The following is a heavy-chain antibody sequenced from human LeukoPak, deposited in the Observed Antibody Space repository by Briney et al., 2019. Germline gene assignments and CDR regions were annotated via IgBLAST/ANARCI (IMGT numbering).Heavy chain of an antibody. D-gene: IGHD5-24*01. CDR2: IYSNGDT. Sequence: PSETLSLTCTVSGGPITRSAYYWVWVRPSPGRGLEWLGSIYSNGDTYYNPSFESRVTIAIETSKNQFSLKMTSVTAADTAAYYCTSRGFRLPLDAFDVWGQGTRVAVSS. CDR3: TSRGFRLPLDAFDV. J-gene: IGHJ3*01. V-gene: IGHV4-39*01. CDR1: GGPITRSAYY.